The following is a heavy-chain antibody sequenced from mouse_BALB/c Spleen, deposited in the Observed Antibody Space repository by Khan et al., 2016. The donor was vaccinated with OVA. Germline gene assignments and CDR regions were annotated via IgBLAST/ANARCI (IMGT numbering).Heavy chain of an antibody. CDR1: GYSITSDYA. J-gene: IGHJ3*02. Sequence: EVQLVESGPGLVKPSQSLSLTCTVTGYSITSDYAWNWIRQFPGNRLEWMGYISYSGSTSYTPSLKSRISITRATSKNHFFLQLNSVTAEDTATYDGARGRGYWGQGTLVTVSA. V-gene: IGHV3-2*02. D-gene: IGHD3-3*01. CDR3: ARGRGY. CDR2: ISYSGST.